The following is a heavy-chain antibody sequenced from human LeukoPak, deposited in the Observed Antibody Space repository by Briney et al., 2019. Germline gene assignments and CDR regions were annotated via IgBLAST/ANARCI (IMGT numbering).Heavy chain of an antibody. CDR1: GGSFNDYY. CDR2: INLRGST. Sequence: SETLSLTCAVYGGSFNDYYWNWIRQPPGKGLEWIGEINLRGSTNYNPSLKSRVTISVDTSKNQFSLKLSSVTAADTAVYYCARGHLYDFWSGYYMFGYWGQGTLVTVSS. J-gene: IGHJ4*02. D-gene: IGHD3-3*01. CDR3: ARGHLYDFWSGYYMFGY. V-gene: IGHV4-34*01.